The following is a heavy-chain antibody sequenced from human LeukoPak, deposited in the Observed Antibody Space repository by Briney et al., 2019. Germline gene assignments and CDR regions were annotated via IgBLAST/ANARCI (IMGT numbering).Heavy chain of an antibody. Sequence: GGSLGLSCAASGFTFSSYEMNWVRQAPGKGLEWVSYISSSGSTIYYADSVKGRFTISRDNAKNSLYLQMNSLRAEDTAVYYCARDGNYGERYYYYYGMDVWGKGTTVTVSS. V-gene: IGHV3-48*03. CDR3: ARDGNYGERYYYYYGMDV. CDR2: ISSSGSTI. CDR1: GFTFSSYE. D-gene: IGHD4/OR15-4a*01. J-gene: IGHJ6*04.